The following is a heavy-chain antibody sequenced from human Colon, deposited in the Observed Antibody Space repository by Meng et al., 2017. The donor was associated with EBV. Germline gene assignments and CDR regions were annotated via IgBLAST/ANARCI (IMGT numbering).Heavy chain of an antibody. J-gene: IGHJ4*02. Sequence: QVQLQESGPGRVKPSPXLSLTCTVSGGSISSGDYYWSWIRQPPGKGLEWIGYIYYSGSTYYNPSLKSRVTISVDTSKNQLSLKLNSVTAADTAVYYCATQESRDGHNPYWGQGTLVTVSS. D-gene: IGHD5-24*01. CDR3: ATQESRDGHNPY. CDR1: GGSISSGDYY. CDR2: IYYSGST. V-gene: IGHV4-30-4*01.